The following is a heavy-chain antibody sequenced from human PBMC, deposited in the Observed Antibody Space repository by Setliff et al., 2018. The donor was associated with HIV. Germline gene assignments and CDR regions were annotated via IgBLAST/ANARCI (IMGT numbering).Heavy chain of an antibody. J-gene: IGHJ3*02. V-gene: IGHV4-61*09. CDR2: IYTNGYT. D-gene: IGHD3-10*01. CDR1: GGSIRSGSYY. CDR3: ARKGVDLYFGVDAFDM. Sequence: SETLSLTCTVSGGSIRSGSYYWTWIRQPAGKGPEWIGHIYTNGYTNYNPSLKSRVTISVDTSRDQFSLQLTSVTAADTAVYYCARKGVDLYFGVDAFDMWGQGTMVTVSS.